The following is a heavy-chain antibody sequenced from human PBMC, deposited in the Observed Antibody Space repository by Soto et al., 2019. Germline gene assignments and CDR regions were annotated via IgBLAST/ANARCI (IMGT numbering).Heavy chain of an antibody. D-gene: IGHD4-17*01. CDR3: CGRGGDSLQDI. Sequence: EVQLVESGGDWVQPGGSLKLSCTGLGFNFSGSALHWDRQPSGKGLEWVGRIRGRAKKYATSYATSVRGRFSLSRDDSKNTAFLQMNSLRDEDTGVYFCCGRGGDSLQDIWGQGTLVTVSS. V-gene: IGHV3-73*01. J-gene: IGHJ4*02. CDR2: IRGRAKKYAT. CDR1: GFNFSGSA.